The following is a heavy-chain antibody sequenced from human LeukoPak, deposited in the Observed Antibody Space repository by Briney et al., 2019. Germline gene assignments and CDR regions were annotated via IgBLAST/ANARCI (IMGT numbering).Heavy chain of an antibody. J-gene: IGHJ4*02. V-gene: IGHV1-46*01. CDR2: INPSGGST. D-gene: IGHD5-24*01. Sequence: GASVKVSCKASGYTFTSYYMHWVRQAPGQGLEWMGIINPSGGSTSYAQKFQGRVTMTRDTSISTAYMELSRLTSDDTAVYYCAREGAGVRDNDYWGQGTLVTVSS. CDR1: GYTFTSYY. CDR3: AREGAGVRDNDY.